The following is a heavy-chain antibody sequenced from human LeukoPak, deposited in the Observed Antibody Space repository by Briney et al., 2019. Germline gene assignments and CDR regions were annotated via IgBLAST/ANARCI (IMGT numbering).Heavy chain of an antibody. CDR1: GFTFSSYS. J-gene: IGHJ4*02. D-gene: IGHD6-19*01. CDR3: ARERYSSGWIKGDIDY. CDR2: ISSSSSYI. V-gene: IGHV3-21*01. Sequence: GGSLRLSCAASGFTFSSYSMNWVRQAPGKGLEWVSSISSSSSYIYYADSVKGRFTISRDNAKNSLYLQMNSLRAEDTAVYYCARERYSSGWIKGDIDYWGQGTLVTVSS.